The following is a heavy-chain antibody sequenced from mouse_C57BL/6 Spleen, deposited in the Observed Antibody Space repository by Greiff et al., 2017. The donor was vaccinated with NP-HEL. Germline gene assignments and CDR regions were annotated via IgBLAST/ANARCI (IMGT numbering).Heavy chain of an antibody. Sequence: VQLQQSGAELAKPGASVKLSCKASGYTFTSYWMHWVKQRPGQGLEWIGYINPSSGYTKYNQKFKDKATLTADKSSSTAYMQLSSLTYEDSAVYYCAIIYYGNYYAMDYWGQGTSVTVSS. CDR2: INPSSGYT. J-gene: IGHJ4*01. D-gene: IGHD2-1*01. V-gene: IGHV1-7*01. CDR3: AIIYYGNYYAMDY. CDR1: GYTFTSYW.